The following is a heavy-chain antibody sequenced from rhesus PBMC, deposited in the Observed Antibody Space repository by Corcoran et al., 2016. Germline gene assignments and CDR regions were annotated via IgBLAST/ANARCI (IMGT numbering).Heavy chain of an antibody. J-gene: IGHJ4*01. V-gene: IGHV3-178*01. D-gene: IGHD6-31*01. Sequence: EVQLVESGGGLAKPGGALRPSRASPGLTSRDDFIELVNKASGKGLGWVSRSSNGGGSTWYADSVKGRFTISRENAKNTLYLQMDGLRAEDTAVYYCARDGRRTYSSGWPYYFDYWGQGVLVTVSS. CDR2: SSNGGGST. CDR1: GLTSRDDF. CDR3: ARDGRRTYSSGWPYYFDY.